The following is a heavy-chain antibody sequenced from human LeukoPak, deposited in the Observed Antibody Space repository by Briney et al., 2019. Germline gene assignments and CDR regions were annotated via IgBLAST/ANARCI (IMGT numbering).Heavy chain of an antibody. CDR2: MSYGGST. CDR3: AGVTNYDFWSGYLYPNWFDP. Sequence: SETLSLTCTVSGGSISSSRYYWGWIRQPPGKGLEWIGSMSYGGSTYYNPSLKSRVTISVDTSKNQFSLKLSSVTAADTAVYYCAGVTNYDFWSGYLYPNWFDPWGQGTLVTVSS. CDR1: GGSISSSRYY. D-gene: IGHD3-3*01. V-gene: IGHV4-39*07. J-gene: IGHJ5*02.